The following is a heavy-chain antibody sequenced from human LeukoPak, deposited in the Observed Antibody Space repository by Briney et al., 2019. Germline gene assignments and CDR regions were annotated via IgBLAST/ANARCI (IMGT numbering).Heavy chain of an antibody. D-gene: IGHD2-8*01. V-gene: IGHV4-34*01. Sequence: SETLSLTCAVYGGSFSGYYWSWIRQPPGKELEWIGEINHSGSTNYNPSLKSRVTISVDTSKNQFSLKLSSVTAADTAVYYCARGLLGYCTNGVCPNYYYMDVWGKGTTVTVSS. CDR1: GGSFSGYY. CDR3: ARGLLGYCTNGVCPNYYYMDV. CDR2: INHSGST. J-gene: IGHJ6*03.